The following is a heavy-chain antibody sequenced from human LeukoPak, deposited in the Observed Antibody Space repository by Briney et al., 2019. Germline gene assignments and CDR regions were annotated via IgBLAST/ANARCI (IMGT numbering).Heavy chain of an antibody. J-gene: IGHJ4*02. CDR1: GGSISSYY. Sequence: PSETLSLTCTVSGGSISSYYWSWIRQPPGKGLEWIGYIYYSGSTNYNPSLKSRVTISVDTSENQFSLKLSSVTAADTAVYYCARVNGSYFSYYFDYWGQGTLVTVSS. V-gene: IGHV4-59*01. CDR2: IYYSGST. CDR3: ARVNGSYFSYYFDY. D-gene: IGHD1-26*01.